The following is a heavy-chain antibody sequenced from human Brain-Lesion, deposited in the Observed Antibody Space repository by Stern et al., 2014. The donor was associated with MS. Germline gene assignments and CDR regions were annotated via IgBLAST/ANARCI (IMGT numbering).Heavy chain of an antibody. J-gene: IGHJ5*02. CDR2: IYYSGNT. CDR3: AGEEDIRYCSGGSCTGNWFDP. CDR1: GGSVSSTSYA. Sequence: QLQLQESGPGLVKPSETLSLTCTVAGGSVSSTSYAWAWIRQPPGKGLEWIGTIYYSGNTYYSPSLKSRLTLSLDTYKNPFSLQLSSVTAADTAVYYCAGEEDIRYCSGGSCTGNWFDPWGQGTLVTVSS. D-gene: IGHD2-15*01. V-gene: IGHV4-39*01.